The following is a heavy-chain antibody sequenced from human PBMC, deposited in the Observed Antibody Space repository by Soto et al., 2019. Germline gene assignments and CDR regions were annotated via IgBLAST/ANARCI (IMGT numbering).Heavy chain of an antibody. Sequence: ASVKVSCKXSGYTFTSYGISWVRQAPGQGLEWMGWISTYSGNTNYAQKLQGRVTMTTDTSTSTVYMELRSLRSDDTAVYYCARDESNYLDFWGQGTLVTVSS. CDR3: ARDESNYLDF. J-gene: IGHJ4*02. V-gene: IGHV1-18*04. CDR1: GYTFTSYG. CDR2: ISTYSGNT.